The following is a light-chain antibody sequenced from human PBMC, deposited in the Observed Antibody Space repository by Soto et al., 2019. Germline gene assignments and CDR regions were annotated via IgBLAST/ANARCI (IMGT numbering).Light chain of an antibody. Sequence: QSALTQPASVSGSPGQSIIISCTGTSTDVGAYNYVSWYQQLPGKAPKLMIYEVSNRPSGVSHRFSASKSGNTATLTISGLQAEDEAEYYCCSHSSSSTPYGLGSGTKRTVL. V-gene: IGLV2-14*01. CDR2: EVS. CDR1: STDVGAYNY. CDR3: CSHSSSSTPYG. J-gene: IGLJ1*01.